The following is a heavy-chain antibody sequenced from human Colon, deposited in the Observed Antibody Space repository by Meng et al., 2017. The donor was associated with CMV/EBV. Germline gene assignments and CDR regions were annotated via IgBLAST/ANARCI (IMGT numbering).Heavy chain of an antibody. CDR2: ISASGGKT. V-gene: IGHV3-23*01. D-gene: IGHD2-8*02. CDR3: AKGQNNTGFHPSSYGLDV. Sequence: GESLKISCAASGFIFSSYTMNWVRQAPGKGLQWLSAISASGGKTYNAQSVKGRFTISRDNSRNLLYLQMTSLRAEDTAVYYCAKGQNNTGFHPSSYGLDVWGPGTAVTVSS. J-gene: IGHJ6*02. CDR1: GFIFSSYT.